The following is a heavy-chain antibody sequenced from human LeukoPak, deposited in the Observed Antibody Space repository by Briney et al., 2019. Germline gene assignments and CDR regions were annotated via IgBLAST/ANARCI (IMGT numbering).Heavy chain of an antibody. J-gene: IGHJ4*02. V-gene: IGHV1-18*01. D-gene: IGHD2-21*02. CDR2: ISAYNGNT. Sequence: GASAKVSCKASGYTFTSYGISWVRQAPGQGLEWMGWISAYNGNTNYAQKLQGRVTMTTDTSTSTAYMELRSLRSDDTAVYYCARDDRAYCGGDCYSWANYWGQGTLVTVSS. CDR3: ARDDRAYCGGDCYSWANY. CDR1: GYTFTSYG.